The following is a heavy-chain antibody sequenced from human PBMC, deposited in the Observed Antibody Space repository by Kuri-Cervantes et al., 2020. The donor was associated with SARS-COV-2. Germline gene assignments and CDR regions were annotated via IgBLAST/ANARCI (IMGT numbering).Heavy chain of an antibody. CDR1: GGSISSYY. J-gene: IGHJ4*02. D-gene: IGHD5-18*01. V-gene: IGHV4-34*01. CDR2: INRDGIH. CDR3: ARGAGYADY. Sequence: GSLRLSCTVSGGSISSYYWSWIRQPPGKGLEWIGDINRDGIHNYNPSLGSRVSISRDTSKNQFSLRVTSVTAADTAVYYCARGAGYADYWGQGTLVTVSS.